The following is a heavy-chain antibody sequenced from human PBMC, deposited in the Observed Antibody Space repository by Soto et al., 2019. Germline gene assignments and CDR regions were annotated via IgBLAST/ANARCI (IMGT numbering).Heavy chain of an antibody. CDR2: MNPNSGNT. D-gene: IGHD3-3*01. V-gene: IGHV1-8*01. J-gene: IGHJ6*03. CDR1: GYTFTSYD. CDR3: ASQTRTYYDFWSGPYYYYYYMDV. Sequence: ASVKVSCKASGYTFTSYDINWVRQATGQGLEWMGWMNPNSGNTGYAQKFQGRVTMTRNTSISTACMELSSLRSEDTAVYYCASQTRTYYDFWSGPYYYYYYMDVWGKGTTVTVSS.